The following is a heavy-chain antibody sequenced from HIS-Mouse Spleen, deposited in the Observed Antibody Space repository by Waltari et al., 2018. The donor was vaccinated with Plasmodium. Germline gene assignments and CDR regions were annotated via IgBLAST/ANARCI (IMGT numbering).Heavy chain of an antibody. CDR1: GGSFSGSY. V-gene: IGHV4-34*01. D-gene: IGHD3-9*01. J-gene: IGHJ3*02. CDR3: ARAPIRDALDI. Sequence: QVQLQQWGAGLLKPSETLSLTSAVYGGSFSGSYWSWIRQPPGKGLEWIGELNHRGSINYNPSLKSRVSISVDTSKNQFSLKLCSVTAADTAVYYCARAPIRDALDIWGQGTMVTVSS. CDR2: LNHRGSI.